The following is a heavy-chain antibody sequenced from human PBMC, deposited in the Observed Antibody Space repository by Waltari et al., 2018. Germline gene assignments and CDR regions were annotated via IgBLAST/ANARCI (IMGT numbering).Heavy chain of an antibody. CDR1: GFIFKDAW. V-gene: IGHV3-15*01. CDR2: IKTKAEGDTK. CDR3: ATEGLIYTSLDIYDF. Sequence: EVRLVESGGGLVKPGGSLRLSCAASGFIFKDAWMSWVRQAPGKGLEWVGRIKTKAEGDTKDYTGPVKGRFTTSRDDAANNLFLQMNILKIDDTAVYYCATEGLIYTSLDIYDFWGQGSLVAVSS. J-gene: IGHJ4*02. D-gene: IGHD2-2*03.